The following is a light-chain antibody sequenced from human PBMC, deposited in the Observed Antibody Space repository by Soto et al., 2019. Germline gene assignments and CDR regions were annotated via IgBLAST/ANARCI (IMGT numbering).Light chain of an antibody. J-gene: IGLJ2*01. CDR2: EVS. CDR3: CSYAGSSTVI. CDR1: SSDVGNYNL. Sequence: QSALTQPASVSGSPGQSITISCTGTSSDVGNYNLVSWYQHHPGKAPKLMIYEVSKRPSGVSNRFSGSKSGNTASLTISGLQAEDEADYYCCSYAGSSTVIFGGGTKVTVL. V-gene: IGLV2-23*02.